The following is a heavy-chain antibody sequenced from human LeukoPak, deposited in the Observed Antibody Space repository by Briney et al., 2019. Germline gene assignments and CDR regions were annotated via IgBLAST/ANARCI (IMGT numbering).Heavy chain of an antibody. CDR2: ITTSSSSM. CDR1: GFPFSNW. V-gene: IGHV3-21*01. Sequence: PGGSLRLSCVASGFPFSNWMTWVRQAPGKGLEWVSSITTSSSSMYSADSVKGRLTISRDNAKNSLYLQMNSLRAEDTAVYYCARDLAWGGYWGQGTLVTVSS. J-gene: IGHJ4*02. CDR3: ARDLAWGGY. D-gene: IGHD7-27*01.